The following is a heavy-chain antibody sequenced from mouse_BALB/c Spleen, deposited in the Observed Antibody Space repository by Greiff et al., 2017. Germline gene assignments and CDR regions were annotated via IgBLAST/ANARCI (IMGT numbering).Heavy chain of an antibody. CDR3: ARDDYRYAWFAY. J-gene: IGHJ3*01. CDR2: ISYSGST. Sequence: EVQLVESGPGLVKPSQSLSLTCTVTGYSITSDYAWNWIRQFPGNKLEWMGYISYSGSTSYNPSLKSRISITRDTSKNQFFLQLNSVTTEDTATYYCARDDYRYAWFAYWGQGTLVTVSA. CDR1: GYSITSDYA. D-gene: IGHD2-14*01. V-gene: IGHV3-2*02.